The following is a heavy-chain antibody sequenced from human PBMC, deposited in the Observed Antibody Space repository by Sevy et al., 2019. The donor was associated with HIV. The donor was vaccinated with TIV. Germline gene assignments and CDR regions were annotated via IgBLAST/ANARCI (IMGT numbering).Heavy chain of an antibody. CDR2: ISGSGGST. CDR1: GFTFSSYA. D-gene: IGHD4-17*01. J-gene: IGHJ4*02. V-gene: IGHV3-23*01. Sequence: GGSLRLSCAASGFTFSSYAMSWVRHAPGKGLEWVSAISGSGGSTYYADSVKGRFTISRDNSKNTLYLQMNSLRAEDMAVYYCAKGPPNYYGDYYFDYWGQGTLVTVSS. CDR3: AKGPPNYYGDYYFDY.